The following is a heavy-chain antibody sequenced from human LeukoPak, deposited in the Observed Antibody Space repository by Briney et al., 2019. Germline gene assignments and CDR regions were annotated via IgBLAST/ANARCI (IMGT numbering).Heavy chain of an antibody. CDR3: ARVPRSYYYYYYMDV. J-gene: IGHJ6*03. CDR1: GGSISSGSYY. CDR2: IYYSGSS. Sequence: ASETLSLTCTVSGGSISSGSYYWSWIRQPPGKGLEWLGYIYYSGSSNYNPSLKSRVTISADTSKNQFSLKLSSVTAADTAVYYCARVPRSYYYYYYMDVWGKGTTVTVSS. V-gene: IGHV4-61*01.